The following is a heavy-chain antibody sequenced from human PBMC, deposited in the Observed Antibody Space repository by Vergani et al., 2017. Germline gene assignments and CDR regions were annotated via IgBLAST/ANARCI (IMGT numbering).Heavy chain of an antibody. J-gene: IGHJ4*02. CDR3: ARSRIYYGAGSPDY. CDR2: VSFRGDT. V-gene: IGHV4-59*02. Sequence: QVKLQESGPGLVKPSETLSLTCTVSGASVNSDYWSWIRQPPGKGLEWMGYVSFRGDTLYDPSVKCRMTISLKTSSNQFSLYLTSVTAADTALYYCARSRIYYGAGSPDYWGQGTLVTVSS. CDR1: GASVNSDY. D-gene: IGHD3-10*01.